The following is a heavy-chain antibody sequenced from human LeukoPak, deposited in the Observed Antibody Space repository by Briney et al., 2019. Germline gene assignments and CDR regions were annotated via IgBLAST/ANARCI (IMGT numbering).Heavy chain of an antibody. Sequence: GGSLRLSCAASGFTFSNNWMTWVRQAPGKGLEWVASVKKDASEKYYVDSVKGRFTISRDNAKNSLYLQMNSLRAEDTAVYYCARDLTSLGSSSPVDYWGQGTLVTVSS. D-gene: IGHD6-6*01. V-gene: IGHV3-7*01. CDR3: ARDLTSLGSSSPVDY. CDR1: GFTFSNNW. J-gene: IGHJ4*02. CDR2: VKKDASEK.